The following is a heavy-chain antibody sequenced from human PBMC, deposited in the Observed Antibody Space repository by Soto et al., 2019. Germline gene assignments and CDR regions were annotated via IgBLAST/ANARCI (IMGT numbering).Heavy chain of an antibody. V-gene: IGHV3-30-3*01. D-gene: IGHD1-26*01. CDR1: GFTLSSYA. CDR2: ISYDGSNK. CDR3: ARDGSSGSYYARFDP. Sequence: GGALRLSCAASGFTLSSYAMHWVRQAPGKGLEWVAVISYDGSNKYYADSVKGRFTISRDNSKNTLYLQMSSLRSEDTAVYYCARDGSSGSYYARFDPWGQGTLVTVSS. J-gene: IGHJ5*02.